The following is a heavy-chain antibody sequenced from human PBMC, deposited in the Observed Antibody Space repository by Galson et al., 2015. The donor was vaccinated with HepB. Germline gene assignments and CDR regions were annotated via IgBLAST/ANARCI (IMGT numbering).Heavy chain of an antibody. J-gene: IGHJ4*02. CDR2: TYYRSKWYN. Sequence: CAISGDSVSSNSAAWNRIRQSPSRGLEWLGRTYYRSKWYNHYSVSVKSRITVNPDISKNQFSLQLNSVTAADTAVYYCARVGPSSESDFDIWGQGTLVTVS. CDR3: ARVGPSSESDFDI. V-gene: IGHV6-1*01. CDR1: GDSVSSNSAA.